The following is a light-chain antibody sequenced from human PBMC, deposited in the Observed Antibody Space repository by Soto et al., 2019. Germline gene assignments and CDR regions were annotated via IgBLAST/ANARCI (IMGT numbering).Light chain of an antibody. Sequence: EIVLTQSPATLSWSPGERATLSCRASQSVTNYLAWYQQKPGQAPRLLIYDASTRATGIPARFSGSGSGTDFTLTISSLEPEDFAVYYCQQYISSPLTFGQGTKVEIK. CDR2: DAS. CDR3: QQYISSPLT. V-gene: IGKV3-11*01. CDR1: QSVTNY. J-gene: IGKJ1*01.